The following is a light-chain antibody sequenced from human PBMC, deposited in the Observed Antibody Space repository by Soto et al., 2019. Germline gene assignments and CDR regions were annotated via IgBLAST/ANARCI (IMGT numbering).Light chain of an antibody. Sequence: QSALTQPASVSGSSGQSITNSCTGTSSDVGSYNLVSWYQQHPGKAPKLMIYEGSKRPSGVSNRFSGSKSGNTASLTISGLQAEDEADYYCCSYAGSSTVVFGGGTKVTVL. J-gene: IGLJ2*01. CDR2: EGS. V-gene: IGLV2-23*01. CDR1: SSDVGSYNL. CDR3: CSYAGSSTVV.